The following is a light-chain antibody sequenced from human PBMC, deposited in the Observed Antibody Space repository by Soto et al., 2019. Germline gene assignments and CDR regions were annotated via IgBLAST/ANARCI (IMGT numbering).Light chain of an antibody. CDR2: SNS. J-gene: IGLJ3*02. CDR3: AAWDASLSGLV. V-gene: IGLV1-47*01. Sequence: QSVLTQPPSASGTPGQRVTISCSGSTSNIGTNYVYWYQHLPGTAPTLLIYSNSQRPSGVPDRFSGSKSGTSASLAISGLRSEDEGYYYCAAWDASLSGLVFGGGTKLTVL. CDR1: TSNIGTNY.